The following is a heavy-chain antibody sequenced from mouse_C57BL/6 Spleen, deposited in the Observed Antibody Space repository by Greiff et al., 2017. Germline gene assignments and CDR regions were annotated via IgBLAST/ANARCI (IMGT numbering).Heavy chain of an antibody. CDR2: IYPGDGDT. V-gene: IGHV1-82*01. Sequence: VQLQQSGPELVKPGASVKISCKASGYAFSSSWMNWVKQRPGKGLEWIGRIYPGDGDTNYNGKFKGKATLTADKSSSTAYMQLSSLTSEDSAVYFCAREEGNYYGSLFDYWGQGTTLTVSS. CDR3: AREEGNYYGSLFDY. J-gene: IGHJ2*01. CDR1: GYAFSSSW. D-gene: IGHD1-1*01.